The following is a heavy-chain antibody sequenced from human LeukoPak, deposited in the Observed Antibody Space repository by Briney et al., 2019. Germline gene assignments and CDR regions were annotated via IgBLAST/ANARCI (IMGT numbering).Heavy chain of an antibody. V-gene: IGHV3-11*04. J-gene: IGHJ6*04. CDR3: AELGITMIGGV. Sequence: KSGGSLRLSCAASGFSVSSNYMNWVRQAPGKGLEWVSYISSSGSTIYYADSVKGRFTISRDNAKNSLYLQMNSLRAEDTAVYYCAELGITMIGGVWGKGTTVTISS. CDR2: ISSSGSTI. CDR1: GFSVSSNY. D-gene: IGHD3-10*02.